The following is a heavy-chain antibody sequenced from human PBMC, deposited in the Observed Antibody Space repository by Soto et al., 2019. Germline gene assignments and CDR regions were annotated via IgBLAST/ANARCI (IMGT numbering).Heavy chain of an antibody. J-gene: IGHJ6*02. Sequence: GGSLRLSCAASGFTVSSNYMSWVRQAPRKGLEWVSVIYSGGSTYYADSVKGRFTISRDNSKNTLYLQMNSLRAEDTAVYYCAREKLSGPDYYGMDVWGQGTTVTVSS. CDR1: GFTVSSNY. V-gene: IGHV3-53*01. CDR3: AREKLSGPDYYGMDV. CDR2: IYSGGST. D-gene: IGHD2-15*01.